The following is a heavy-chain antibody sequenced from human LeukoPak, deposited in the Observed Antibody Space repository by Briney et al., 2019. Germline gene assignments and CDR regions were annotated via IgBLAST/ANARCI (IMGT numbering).Heavy chain of an antibody. CDR2: ISESGSGT. J-gene: IGHJ4*02. D-gene: IGHD5-18*01. CDR1: GLTFSRYA. V-gene: IGHV3-23*01. Sequence: GGSLRLSCAVSGLTFSRYAMSRVRQAPGKGLEWVSAISESGSGTYYADSVKGRFTISRDNSKDTLSLQMNSLRAEGTAVYYCAKDIAQGYTFGSIEQDYWGQGTLVTVSS. CDR3: AKDIAQGYTFGSIEQDY.